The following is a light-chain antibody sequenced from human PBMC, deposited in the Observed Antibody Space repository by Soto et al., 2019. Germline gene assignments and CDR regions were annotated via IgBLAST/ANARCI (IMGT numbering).Light chain of an antibody. CDR1: SSNIGTNT. Sequence: QSVLTQPPSASGTPGQGVTISCSGSSSNIGTNTVNWCQQLPGTATKLLIYSNNQRPSAVPDRFSGAKSGTSATLAISGLQADDEADYYCAAWDDSLNGVVFGGGTKLTVL. CDR3: AAWDDSLNGVV. CDR2: SNN. J-gene: IGLJ2*01. V-gene: IGLV1-44*01.